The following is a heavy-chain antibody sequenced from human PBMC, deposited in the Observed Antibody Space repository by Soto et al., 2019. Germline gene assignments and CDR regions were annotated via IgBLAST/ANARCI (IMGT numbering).Heavy chain of an antibody. Sequence: PGGSLRLSCAASGFTFSSYAMHWVRQAPGKGLEWVAVISYDGSNKYYADSVKGRFTISRDNSKNTLYLQMNSLRAEDTAVYYCARRAIVVVATMYYYYGMDVWGQGTTVTVSS. CDR2: ISYDGSNK. V-gene: IGHV3-30-3*01. CDR3: ARRAIVVVATMYYYYGMDV. J-gene: IGHJ6*02. D-gene: IGHD5-12*01. CDR1: GFTFSSYA.